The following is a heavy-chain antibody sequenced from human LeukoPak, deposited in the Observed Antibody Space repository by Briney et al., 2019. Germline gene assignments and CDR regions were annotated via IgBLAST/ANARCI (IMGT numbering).Heavy chain of an antibody. CDR2: IYIGGST. J-gene: IGHJ4*02. CDR3: ARESYSGAHYYFDY. Sequence: SGGSLRLSCAASGFTVSSNYMSWVRQAPGKGLEWVSVIYIGGSTYSADSVKGRVTISRDNSKNTLNLQMNSLRAEDTAVYYCARESYSGAHYYFDYWGQGTLVTVSS. D-gene: IGHD1-26*01. CDR1: GFTVSSNY. V-gene: IGHV3-53*01.